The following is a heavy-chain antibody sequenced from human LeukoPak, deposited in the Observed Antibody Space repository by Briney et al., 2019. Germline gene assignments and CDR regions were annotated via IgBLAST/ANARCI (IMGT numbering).Heavy chain of an antibody. Sequence: GASVKVSCKASGGTFSSYAISWVRQAPGQGLEWMGRIIPILGIANYAQKFQGRVTITADKSTSTAYMELSSLRSEDTAVYYCASSPLDGLYDSSGYPFDYWGQGTLVTVSS. CDR2: IIPILGIA. J-gene: IGHJ4*02. CDR1: GGTFSSYA. D-gene: IGHD3-22*01. CDR3: ASSPLDGLYDSSGYPFDY. V-gene: IGHV1-69*04.